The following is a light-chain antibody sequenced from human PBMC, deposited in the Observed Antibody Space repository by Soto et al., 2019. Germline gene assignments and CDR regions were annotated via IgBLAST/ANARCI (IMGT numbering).Light chain of an antibody. CDR2: DVS. CDR1: QSISSW. CDR3: QQYDSFSVT. Sequence: DIQMTQSPSTLSASVGDRVTITCRASQSISSWLAWYQQKPGKAPKVLIYDVSALKRGVPPRFSGSGSGTEFTLTISSLQPDDFATYYCQQYDSFSVTFGQGTKVEIK. V-gene: IGKV1-5*01. J-gene: IGKJ1*01.